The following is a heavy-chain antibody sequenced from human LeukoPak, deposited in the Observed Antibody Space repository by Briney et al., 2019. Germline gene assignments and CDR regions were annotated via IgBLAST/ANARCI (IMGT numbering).Heavy chain of an antibody. Sequence: PGGSLRLSCAASGFTFSSYEMNWVRQAPGKGLEWVSYISSSSSTIYYADSVRGRFTISRDNAKNSLYLQMNSLRAEDTAVYYCARGGGGYWSWGQGTLVTVSS. D-gene: IGHD1-1*01. CDR2: ISSSSSTI. CDR3: ARGGGGYWS. CDR1: GFTFSSYE. V-gene: IGHV3-48*01. J-gene: IGHJ4*02.